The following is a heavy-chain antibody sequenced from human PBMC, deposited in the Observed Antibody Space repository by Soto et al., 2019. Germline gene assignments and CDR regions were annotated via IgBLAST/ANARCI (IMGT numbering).Heavy chain of an antibody. D-gene: IGHD6-13*01. CDR3: ARDGYSSSWYVRWFDP. J-gene: IGHJ5*02. V-gene: IGHV1-46*01. CDR1: GYTFTSYY. Sequence: GASVKVSCKASGYTFTSYYMHWVRQAPGQGLEWMGIINPSGGSTSYAQKFQGRVTMTRDTSTSTVYMELSSLRSENTAVYYCARDGYSSSWYVRWFDPWGQGTLVTVSS. CDR2: INPSGGST.